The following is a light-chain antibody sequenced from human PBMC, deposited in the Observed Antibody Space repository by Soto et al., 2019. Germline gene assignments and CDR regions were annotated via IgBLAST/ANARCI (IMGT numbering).Light chain of an antibody. CDR3: QKYNSAPST. CDR2: AAS. J-gene: IGKJ4*01. CDR1: QDISNY. Sequence: DIQMTQSPSSLSASVGDRVTITCRASQDISNYLAWYQQKPGKVPKLLIYAASTLQSGVPSRFSGSGSGTDFTLTISSLQTADVATDYCQKYNSAPSTFGGGTKVEIK. V-gene: IGKV1-27*01.